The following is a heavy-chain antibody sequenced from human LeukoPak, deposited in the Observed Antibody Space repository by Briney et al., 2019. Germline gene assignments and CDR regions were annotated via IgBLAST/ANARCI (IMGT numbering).Heavy chain of an antibody. D-gene: IGHD2-21*02. CDR3: ARDLRAYCGGDCYSEGAFDI. V-gene: IGHV4-31*03. J-gene: IGHJ3*02. Sequence: SETLSLTCTVSGGSIRSGGYYWSWIRQHPGKGLEWIGYIYYSGSTYYNPSLKSRVTISVDTSKNQFSLKLSSVTAADTAVYYCARDLRAYCGGDCYSEGAFDIWGQGTMVTVSS. CDR2: IYYSGST. CDR1: GGSIRSGGYY.